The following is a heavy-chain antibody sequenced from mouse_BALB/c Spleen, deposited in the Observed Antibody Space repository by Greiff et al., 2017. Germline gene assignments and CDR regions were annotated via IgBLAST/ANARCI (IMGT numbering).Heavy chain of an antibody. Sequence: VKLVESGPGLVAPSQSLSITCTVSGFSLTSYGVHWVRQPPGKGLEWLGVIWAGGSTNYNSALMSRLSISKDNSKSQVFLKMNSLQTDDTAMYYCARDDGYYCLAYWGQGTLVTVSA. J-gene: IGHJ3*01. V-gene: IGHV2-9*02. CDR2: IWAGGST. D-gene: IGHD2-3*01. CDR1: GFSLTSYG. CDR3: ARDDGYYCLAY.